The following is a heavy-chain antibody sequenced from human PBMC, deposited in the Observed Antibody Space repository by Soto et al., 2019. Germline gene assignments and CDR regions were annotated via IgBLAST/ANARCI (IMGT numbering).Heavy chain of an antibody. CDR3: ARDREYYGSGSYSASNWFDP. Sequence: SQTLSLTCAISGDGVSSNSAAWNWVRQSPSRGLEWLGRTYYRSKWYNDYAVSVKSRITSNPDTSKNQFSLQLNSVTPEDTAVYYCARDREYYGSGSYSASNWFDPWGQGTLVTVSS. J-gene: IGHJ5*02. V-gene: IGHV6-1*01. D-gene: IGHD3-10*01. CDR1: GDGVSSNSAA. CDR2: TYYRSKWYN.